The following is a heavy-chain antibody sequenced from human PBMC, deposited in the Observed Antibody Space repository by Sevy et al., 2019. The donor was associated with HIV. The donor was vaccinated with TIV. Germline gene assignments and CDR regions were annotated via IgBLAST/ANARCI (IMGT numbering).Heavy chain of an antibody. J-gene: IGHJ4*02. Sequence: GGSLRLSCAASGFTFSSFAMHWVRQAPGKGLDWVTFISYDGTDNYYADSVKGRFTISRDKSKNTLDLQMNSLRPEDTAIYYCARDGVSSGWYRGYYFDNWGQGTLVTVSS. CDR2: ISYDGTDN. V-gene: IGHV3-30*04. CDR1: GFTFSSFA. D-gene: IGHD6-19*01. CDR3: ARDGVSSGWYRGYYFDN.